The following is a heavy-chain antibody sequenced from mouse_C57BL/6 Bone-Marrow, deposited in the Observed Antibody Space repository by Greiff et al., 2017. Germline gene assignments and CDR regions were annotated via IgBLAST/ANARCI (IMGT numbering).Heavy chain of an antibody. CDR3: ARDRDYGSSPGYYAMDY. J-gene: IGHJ4*01. Sequence: EVKLMESGGGLVKPGGSLKLSCAASGFTFSSYAMSWVRQTPEKRLEWVATISDGGSYTYYPDNVKGRFTISRDNAKNNLYLQMSHLQSEDTAMYYCARDRDYGSSPGYYAMDYWGKGTSVTVPS. D-gene: IGHD1-1*01. V-gene: IGHV5-4*01. CDR2: ISDGGSYT. CDR1: GFTFSSYA.